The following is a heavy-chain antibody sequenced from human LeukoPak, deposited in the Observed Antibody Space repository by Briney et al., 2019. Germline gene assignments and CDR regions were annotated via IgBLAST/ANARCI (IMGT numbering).Heavy chain of an antibody. D-gene: IGHD6-19*01. CDR1: GFTFSSYG. CDR3: ARVELAVAGGGFDY. CDR2: ISYDGSNK. V-gene: IGHV3-30*03. Sequence: GGSLRLSCAASGFTFSSYGMHWVRQAPGKGLEWVAVISYDGSNKYYADSVKGRFTISRDNAKNSLYLQMNSLRAEDTAVYYCARVELAVAGGGFDYWGQGTLVTVSS. J-gene: IGHJ4*02.